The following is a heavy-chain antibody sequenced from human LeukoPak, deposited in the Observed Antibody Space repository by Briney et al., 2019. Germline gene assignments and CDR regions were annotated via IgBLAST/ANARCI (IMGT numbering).Heavy chain of an antibody. J-gene: IGHJ6*03. CDR2: IYSGGST. CDR1: GFTFSNYA. D-gene: IGHD4-11*01. CDR3: ASTGDYSNYRGYYYMDV. Sequence: TGGSLRLSCAASGFTFSNYAMNWVRQAPGKGLEWVSVIYSGGSTFYADSVKGRFTISRDNSKNTLYLQMNSLRAEDTAVYYCASTGDYSNYRGYYYMDVWGKGTTVTVSS. V-gene: IGHV3-53*01.